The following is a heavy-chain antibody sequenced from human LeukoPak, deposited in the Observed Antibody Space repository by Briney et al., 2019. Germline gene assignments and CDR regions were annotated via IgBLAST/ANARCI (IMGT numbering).Heavy chain of an antibody. CDR2: ISYDGSNQ. J-gene: IGHJ5*02. CDR1: GFTFSTYG. Sequence: GGSLRLSCAASGFTFSTYGMHWVRQAPGKGLEWVAVISYDGSNQYYADSVKGRFTISRDNSKNTLYLQMNSLRAEDTAVYYCARGGYCNSTTCYFNDWFDPWGQGTLVTVSS. V-gene: IGHV3-30*03. D-gene: IGHD2-2*01. CDR3: ARGGYCNSTTCYFNDWFDP.